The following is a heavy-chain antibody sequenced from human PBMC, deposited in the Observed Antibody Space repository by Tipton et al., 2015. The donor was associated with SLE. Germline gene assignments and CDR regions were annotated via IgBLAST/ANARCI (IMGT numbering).Heavy chain of an antibody. CDR2: IYYSGST. CDR1: GGAISSGGYY. CDR3: ARRDGGGYFDL. D-gene: IGHD3-16*01. V-gene: IGHV4-31*03. Sequence: TLSLTRTVSGGAISSGGYYWSWVRQPAGEGLEGGGYIYYSGSTFYNPSLNNRVTISVDTSKNQFSLKLTSVTAADTAVYYCARRDGGGYFDLWGRGSLVTVSS. J-gene: IGHJ2*01.